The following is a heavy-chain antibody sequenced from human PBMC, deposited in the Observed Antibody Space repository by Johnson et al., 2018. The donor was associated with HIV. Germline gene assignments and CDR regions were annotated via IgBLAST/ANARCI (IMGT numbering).Heavy chain of an antibody. CDR3: AKDTIAGVKGDSLI. D-gene: IGHD3-9*01. CDR2: ISYDGSNQ. V-gene: IGHV3-30-3*02. J-gene: IGHJ3*02. CDR1: GFRFDDYA. Sequence: QVQLVESGGGVVRPGGSLRLSCEGSGFRFDDYAMSWVRQAPGKGLEWVAVISYDGSNQYYADSVKGRFTISRDNSKNTLYLQMNSLRAEDTAVYYCAKDTIAGVKGDSLIWGQGTMVTVSS.